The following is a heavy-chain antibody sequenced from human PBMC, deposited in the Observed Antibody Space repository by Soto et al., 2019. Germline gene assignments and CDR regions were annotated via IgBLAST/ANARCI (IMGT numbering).Heavy chain of an antibody. Sequence: SETLSLTCTVSGGSISSYYWSWIRQPPGKGLEWIGYIYYSGSTNYNPSLKSRVTISVDTSKNQFSLKLSSVTAADTAVYYCASSDFWSGYYAFDYWGQGTLVTVSS. D-gene: IGHD3-3*01. V-gene: IGHV4-59*08. CDR3: ASSDFWSGYYAFDY. CDR1: GGSISSYY. J-gene: IGHJ4*02. CDR2: IYYSGST.